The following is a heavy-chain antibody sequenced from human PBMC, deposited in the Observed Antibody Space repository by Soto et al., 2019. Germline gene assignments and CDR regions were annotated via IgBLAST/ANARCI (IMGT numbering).Heavy chain of an antibody. CDR2: IYYSGST. V-gene: IGHV4-31*03. D-gene: IGHD4-17*01. CDR1: GGSISSGGYY. J-gene: IGHJ4*02. Sequence: QVQLQESGPGLVKPSQTLSLPCTFPGGSISSGGYYWSWIRQPPGKGLEGIGYIYYSGSTYYNPSLKSRVTISVDTSKNQFSLKLSSVTAADTAVYYCARGEDYGDYEYWGQGTLVTVSS. CDR3: ARGEDYGDYEY.